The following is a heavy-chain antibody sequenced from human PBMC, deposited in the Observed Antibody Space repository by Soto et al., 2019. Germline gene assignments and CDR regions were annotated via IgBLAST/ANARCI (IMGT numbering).Heavy chain of an antibody. CDR2: IKQDGSEK. Sequence: PGGSLRLSCAASGFTFSSYWMSWVRQAPGKGLEWVANIKQDGSEKYYVDSVKVRFTISRDNAKNSLYLQMNSLRAEDTAVYYCARSPYYDYVWGSYRTSLAFDYWGQGTLVTVAS. V-gene: IGHV3-7*01. CDR3: ARSPYYDYVWGSYRTSLAFDY. J-gene: IGHJ4*02. CDR1: GFTFSSYW. D-gene: IGHD3-16*02.